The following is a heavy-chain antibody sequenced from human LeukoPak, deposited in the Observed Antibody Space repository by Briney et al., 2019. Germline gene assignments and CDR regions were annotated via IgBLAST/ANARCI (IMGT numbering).Heavy chain of an antibody. CDR1: GFTFYMYA. J-gene: IGHJ5*01. Sequence: EGSLRLSCQASGFTFYMYAMSWVRQAPGKGLEWVASMCGTAGCTFYPDSVKRLFTISRDNSKNVLYLRMNSLTAEDTAIYYCAKDRPNFHENSGHYYRRDGDSWGQGTLVTVSS. D-gene: IGHD3-22*01. CDR3: AKDRPNFHENSGHYYRRDGDS. V-gene: IGHV3-23*01. CDR2: MCGTAGCT.